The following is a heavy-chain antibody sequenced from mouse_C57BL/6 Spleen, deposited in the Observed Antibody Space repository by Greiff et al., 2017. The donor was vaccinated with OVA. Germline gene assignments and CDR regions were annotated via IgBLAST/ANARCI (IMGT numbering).Heavy chain of an antibody. V-gene: IGHV10-1*01. CDR2: IRSKSNNHAT. CDR3: VRQDYDYFDY. J-gene: IGHJ2*01. D-gene: IGHD2-4*01. Sequence: GGGLVQPKGSLKLSCAASGFSFNTYAMNWVRQAPGKGLEWVARIRSKSNNHATYYADSVKDRFTISRDNSESMLYLQMNSLKSEDTAMYYCVRQDYDYFDYWGQGTTLTVSS. CDR1: GFSFNTYA.